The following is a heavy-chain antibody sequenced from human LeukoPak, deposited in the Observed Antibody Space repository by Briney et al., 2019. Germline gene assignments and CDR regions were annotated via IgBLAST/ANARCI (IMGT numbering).Heavy chain of an antibody. CDR1: GFTVSSNY. D-gene: IGHD6-13*01. CDR3: ARVGYTGTWYSSPPFDY. V-gene: IGHV3-66*01. Sequence: GGSLRLSCAVSGFTVSSNYMSWVRQAPGKALEWVSLIYSDGSTYYADSVKGRLTISRDNSKNTLYLQMNSQRVEDTAVYYCARVGYTGTWYSSPPFDYWGQGTLVTVSS. J-gene: IGHJ4*02. CDR2: IYSDGST.